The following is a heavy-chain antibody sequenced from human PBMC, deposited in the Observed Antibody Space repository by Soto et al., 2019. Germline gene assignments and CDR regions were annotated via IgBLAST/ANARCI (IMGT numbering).Heavy chain of an antibody. CDR2: IGESGTPT. J-gene: IGHJ6*02. V-gene: IGHV3-23*01. CDR1: GFTFSSYA. D-gene: IGHD2-2*01. Sequence: VQLLESGGGLVQPGGSLRLSCAASGFTFSSYAMKWVRQAPGKGLEWVSLIGESGTPTYYADSVKGRFTISRDNSGNTLFLEMYSLRAEDTAVYYCARYIPGVRYYGMDVWGRGTTVTVSS. CDR3: ARYIPGVRYYGMDV.